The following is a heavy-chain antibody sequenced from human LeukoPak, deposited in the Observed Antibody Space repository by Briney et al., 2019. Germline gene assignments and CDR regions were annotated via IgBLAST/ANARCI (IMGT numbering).Heavy chain of an antibody. Sequence: ASVKVSCKASGYTFTSYDINWVRQATGQGLEWMGWMNHNSSNTDYAQKLQGRVTMTRNTSISTAYMELSSLRSEDTAVYYCANHYYDSSGYYFDYWGQGTLVTVSS. CDR2: MNHNSSNT. D-gene: IGHD3-22*01. V-gene: IGHV1-8*01. CDR1: GYTFTSYD. CDR3: ANHYYDSSGYYFDY. J-gene: IGHJ4*02.